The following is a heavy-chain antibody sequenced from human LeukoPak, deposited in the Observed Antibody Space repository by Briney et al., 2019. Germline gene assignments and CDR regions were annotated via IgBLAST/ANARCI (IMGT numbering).Heavy chain of an antibody. CDR2: ISDSGGDT. CDR1: GFTFSSYT. J-gene: IGHJ6*03. D-gene: IGHD1-26*01. Sequence: GGSLRLSCTASGFTFSSYTMAWVRQAPGKGLEWVSVISDSGGDTHFADAVKGRFTISRDNSKNTLYLQMNSLRAEDTAVYYCARVRYSGSYYYYYYYMDVWGKGTTVTVSS. CDR3: ARVRYSGSYYYYYYYMDV. V-gene: IGHV3-23*01.